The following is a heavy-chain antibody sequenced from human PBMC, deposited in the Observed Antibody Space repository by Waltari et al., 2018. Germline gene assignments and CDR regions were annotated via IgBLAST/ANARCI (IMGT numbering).Heavy chain of an antibody. CDR3: AREEVNCSGGSCYYNWFDP. CDR2: IYTRGST. J-gene: IGHJ5*02. CDR1: GGSISSGSYY. V-gene: IGHV4-61*02. Sequence: QVQLQESGPGLVKPSQTLSLTCTVSGGSISSGSYYWSWIRQPAGKGLEWIGRIYTRGSTNSNPSLKSRVTISVDTSKNQFSLKLSSVTAADTAVYYCAREEVNCSGGSCYYNWFDPWGQGTLVTVSS. D-gene: IGHD2-15*01.